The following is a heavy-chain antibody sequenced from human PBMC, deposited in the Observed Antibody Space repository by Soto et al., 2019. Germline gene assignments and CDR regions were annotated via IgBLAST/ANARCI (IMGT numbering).Heavy chain of an antibody. D-gene: IGHD4-17*01. V-gene: IGHV3-48*01. CDR2: ISSSDINI. Sequence: EVQLVASGGGLIQPGGSLRLSCAASGFTFSSYSMNWIRQAPGKGLEWISYISSSDINIYYADSVKGRFTISRDIAKNSLYLQMNSLRAEDTGVYYCARDYGDYVPRNDYWGQGTLVTVPS. CDR1: GFTFSSYS. CDR3: ARDYGDYVPRNDY. J-gene: IGHJ4*02.